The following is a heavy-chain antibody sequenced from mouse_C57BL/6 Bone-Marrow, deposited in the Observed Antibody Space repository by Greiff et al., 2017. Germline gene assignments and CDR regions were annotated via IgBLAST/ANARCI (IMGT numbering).Heavy chain of an antibody. D-gene: IGHD1-1*01. Sequence: VQLQESGAELVRPGASVKLSCKASGYTFTDYYINWVKQRPGQGLEWIARIYPGSGNTYYNEKFKGKATLTAEKSSSTAYMQLSSLTSEDSAVYFCATYYYGSSYPYYFDYWGQGTTLTVSS. CDR3: ATYYYGSSYPYYFDY. J-gene: IGHJ2*01. CDR1: GYTFTDYY. CDR2: IYPGSGNT. V-gene: IGHV1-76*01.